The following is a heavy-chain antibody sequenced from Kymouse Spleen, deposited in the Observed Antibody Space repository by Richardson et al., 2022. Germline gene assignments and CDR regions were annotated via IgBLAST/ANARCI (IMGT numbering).Heavy chain of an antibody. CDR2: IWYDGSNK. CDR1: GFTFSSYG. CDR3: AREEGIAARLLYYGMDV. J-gene: IGHJ6*02. V-gene: IGHV3-33*01. D-gene: IGHD6-6*01. Sequence: QVQLVESGGGVVQPGRSLRLSCAASGFTFSSYGMHWVRQAPGKGLEWVAVIWYDGSNKYYADSVKGRFTISRDNSKNTLYLQMNSLRAEDTAVYYCAREEGIAARLLYYGMDVWGQGTTVTVSS.